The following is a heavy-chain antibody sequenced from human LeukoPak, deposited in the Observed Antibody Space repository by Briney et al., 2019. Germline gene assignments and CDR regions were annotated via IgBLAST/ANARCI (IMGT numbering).Heavy chain of an antibody. D-gene: IGHD4-17*01. CDR2: ISSSSSYI. J-gene: IGHJ6*02. CDR1: GFTFSSYS. V-gene: IGHV3-21*01. Sequence: GGSLRLSCAASGFTFSSYSMTWVRQAPGKGLEWVSSISSSSSYIYYADSVKGRFTISRDNAKNSLYLQMNSLRAEDTAVYYCAREKTTLQRGVRKYYYYGMDVWGQGTTVTVSS. CDR3: AREKTTLQRGVRKYYYYGMDV.